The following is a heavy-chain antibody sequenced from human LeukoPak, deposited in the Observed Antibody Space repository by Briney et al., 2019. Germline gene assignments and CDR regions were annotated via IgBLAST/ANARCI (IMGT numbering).Heavy chain of an antibody. D-gene: IGHD7-27*01. CDR2: ISITTI. Sequence: GGSLRLSCAASGFSFSSYSMNWVRQAPGKGLEWLSYISITTIYYADSVKGRFTISRDNAKNSLYLQMNSLRAEDTAVYYCARDHNWGFNYWGQGTLVTVSS. J-gene: IGHJ4*02. CDR3: ARDHNWGFNY. V-gene: IGHV3-48*01. CDR1: GFSFSSYS.